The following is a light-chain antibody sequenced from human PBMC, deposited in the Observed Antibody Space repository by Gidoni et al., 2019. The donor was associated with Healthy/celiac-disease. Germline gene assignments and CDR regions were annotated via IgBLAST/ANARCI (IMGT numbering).Light chain of an antibody. V-gene: IGKV3-20*01. CDR1: QSVSSSY. CDR3: QQYGSSPPMYT. J-gene: IGKJ2*01. Sequence: EIVLTQSPGTLSLSPGERATLSCRASQSVSSSYLAWYQQKPGQAPRLHIYGASSRATGIPDRFSGSGSGTDFTLTISRLEPEDFAVDYCQQYGSSPPMYTFGQGTKLEIK. CDR2: GAS.